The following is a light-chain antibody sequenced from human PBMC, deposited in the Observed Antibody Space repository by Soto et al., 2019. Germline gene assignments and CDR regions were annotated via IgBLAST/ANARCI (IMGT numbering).Light chain of an antibody. J-gene: IGKJ1*01. CDR2: EAS. CDR1: QNINSR. Sequence: LQMTQSPSTLSASVGDRVTITCRASQNINSRLAWYQQKPGKAPKLLIYEASDLESGVPSRFSGSGSGTEFTLTISRLQPDDFATYYCQQYNYLWTFGQGTKVEIK. CDR3: QQYNYLWT. V-gene: IGKV1-5*03.